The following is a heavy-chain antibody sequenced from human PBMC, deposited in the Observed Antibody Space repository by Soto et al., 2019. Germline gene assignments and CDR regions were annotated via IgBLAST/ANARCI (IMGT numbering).Heavy chain of an antibody. CDR2: IYYSGST. Sequence: SETLSLTCTVSGGSISSYYWSWIRRPPGKGLEWIGYIYYSGSTNYNPSLKSRVTISVDTSKNQFSPKLSSVAAADTAVYYCARRGWRATVTTREYYCYMDVWGKGSRVTVSS. CDR1: GGSISSYY. J-gene: IGHJ6*03. D-gene: IGHD4-4*01. CDR3: ARRGWRATVTTREYYCYMDV. V-gene: IGHV4-59*08.